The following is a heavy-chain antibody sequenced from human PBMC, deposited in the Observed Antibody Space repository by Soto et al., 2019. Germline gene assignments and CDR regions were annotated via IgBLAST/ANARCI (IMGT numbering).Heavy chain of an antibody. V-gene: IGHV3-33*01. D-gene: IGHD5-18*01. J-gene: IGHJ5*02. Sequence: QVQLVESGGGVVQPGRSLRLSCAASGFTFSSYGMHWVRQAPGKGLEWVAVIWYDGSNKYYADSVKGRFTISRDNSKNTLYLQMNSLRAEDTAVYYCARDGGESVDTAMVPSDPWGQGTLVTVSS. CDR1: GFTFSSYG. CDR2: IWYDGSNK. CDR3: ARDGGESVDTAMVPSDP.